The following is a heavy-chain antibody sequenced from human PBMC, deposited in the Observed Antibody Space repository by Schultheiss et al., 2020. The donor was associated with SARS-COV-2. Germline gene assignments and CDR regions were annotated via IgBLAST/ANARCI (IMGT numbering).Heavy chain of an antibody. V-gene: IGHV3-21*05. CDR1: GFTFSSYG. Sequence: GGSLRLSCAASGFTFSSYGMHWVRQAPGKGLEWVSYISSSSSYIYYADSVKGRFTISRDNSKNTLYLQMNSLRAEDTAVYYCAAQRLFGGYWGQGTLVTSPQ. CDR3: AAQRLFGGY. D-gene: IGHD1-1*01. J-gene: IGHJ4*02. CDR2: ISSSSSYI.